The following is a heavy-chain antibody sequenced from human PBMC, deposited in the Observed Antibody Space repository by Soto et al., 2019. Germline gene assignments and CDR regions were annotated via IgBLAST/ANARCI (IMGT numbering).Heavy chain of an antibody. J-gene: IGHJ5*02. CDR3: AQSRSGSGNWFDP. CDR1: GGSISSSTYY. D-gene: IGHD6-25*01. CDR2: IYYTGST. V-gene: IGHV4-39*01. Sequence: QLQLQESGPGLVKPSETLSLTCTVSGGSISSSTYYWGWIRQPPGKGLEWIGNIYYTGSTYYNPSPRGRVIISVDTSKNQFSLKLSSVTAADTAVYYCAQSRSGSGNWFDPWGQGTLVTVSS.